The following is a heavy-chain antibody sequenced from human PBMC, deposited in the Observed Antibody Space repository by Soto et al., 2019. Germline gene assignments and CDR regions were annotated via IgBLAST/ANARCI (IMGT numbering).Heavy chain of an antibody. V-gene: IGHV2-5*02. CDR2: IYWDDDK. D-gene: IGHD3-3*01. Sequence: SGPTLVNPTQTLTLTCTFSGFSLSTSGVGVGWIRQPPGKALEWLALIYWDDDKRYSPSLKSRLTITKDTSKNQVVLTMTNMEPVDTATYYCAPINLITIFGVVIISRGNWFDSWGQGTLVTVSS. CDR3: APINLITIFGVVIISRGNWFDS. CDR1: GFSLSTSGVG. J-gene: IGHJ5*01.